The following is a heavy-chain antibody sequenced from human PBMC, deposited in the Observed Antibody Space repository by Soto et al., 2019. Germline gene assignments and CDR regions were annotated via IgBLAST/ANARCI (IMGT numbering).Heavy chain of an antibody. CDR2: ISFDGSNH. Sequence: GGSLRLSCAASGFTFSSYAMHWVRQAPGKGLEWVAVISFDGSNHFYADSVKGRFTISRDNSKNTLFLQMNSLRAEDTAVYYCAGGRCSSISCYLGNWFDPWGQGTRVTVSS. V-gene: IGHV3-30-3*01. D-gene: IGHD2-2*01. CDR3: AGGRCSSISCYLGNWFDP. CDR1: GFTFSSYA. J-gene: IGHJ5*02.